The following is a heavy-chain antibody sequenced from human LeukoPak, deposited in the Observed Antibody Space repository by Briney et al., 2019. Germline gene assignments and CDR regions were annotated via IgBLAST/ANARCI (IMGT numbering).Heavy chain of an antibody. CDR2: MNPNSGNT. Sequence: ASVKVSCKASGYTFTSYYMHWVRQATGQGLEWMGWMNPNSGNTGYAQKFQGRVTMTRNTSISTAYVELSSLGSEDTAVYYCARGHTTYFDYWGQGTLVTVSS. CDR3: ARGHTTYFDY. J-gene: IGHJ4*02. D-gene: IGHD1-1*01. CDR1: GYTFTSYY. V-gene: IGHV1-8*02.